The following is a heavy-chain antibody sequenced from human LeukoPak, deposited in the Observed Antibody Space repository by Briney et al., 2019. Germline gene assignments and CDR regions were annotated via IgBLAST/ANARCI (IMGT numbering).Heavy chain of an antibody. CDR1: GFTFSSYG. D-gene: IGHD3-10*01. V-gene: IGHV3-30*02. Sequence: GGSLRLSCAASGFTFSSYGMHWVRQAPGKGLEWVAFIRYDGSNKYYADSVKGRFTISRDNSKNTLHLQMNSLRAEDTAVYYCAKDGAVTPTIYYYYYYMDVWGKGTTVTVSS. CDR2: IRYDGSNK. J-gene: IGHJ6*03. CDR3: AKDGAVTPTIYYYYYYMDV.